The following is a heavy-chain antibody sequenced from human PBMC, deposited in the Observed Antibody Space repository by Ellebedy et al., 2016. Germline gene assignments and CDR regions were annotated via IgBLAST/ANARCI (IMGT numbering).Heavy chain of an antibody. Sequence: GGSLRLSCAASGFTFDDYAIHWVRRPPGRGLEWVSGISWNSETIGYADPVKGRFTISRDNAKNSLYLQMNSLRAEDTAVYYCARDRFSSSVADYWGQGTLVTVSS. CDR1: GFTFDDYA. CDR2: ISWNSETI. V-gene: IGHV3-9*01. J-gene: IGHJ4*02. D-gene: IGHD6-6*01. CDR3: ARDRFSSSVADY.